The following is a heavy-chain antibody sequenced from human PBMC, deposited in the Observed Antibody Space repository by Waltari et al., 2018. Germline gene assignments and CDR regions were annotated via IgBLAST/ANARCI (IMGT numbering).Heavy chain of an antibody. CDR3: AKDGWELDYYYMDV. J-gene: IGHJ6*03. Sequence: QVQLVESGGGVVQPGGSLRLSCAASGFTFSTYGRNGVRQAPGKGLEWVAFIRYDGSNKYYADSVKGRFTISRDNSKNTLYLQMNSLRAEDTAVYYCAKDGWELDYYYMDVWGKGTTVTVSS. CDR2: IRYDGSNK. D-gene: IGHD1-26*01. V-gene: IGHV3-30*02. CDR1: GFTFSTYG.